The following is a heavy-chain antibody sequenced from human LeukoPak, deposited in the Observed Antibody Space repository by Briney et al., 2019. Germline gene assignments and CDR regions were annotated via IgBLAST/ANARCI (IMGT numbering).Heavy chain of an antibody. CDR3: ARDAGGVRFDY. Sequence: QSSETLSLTCAVYGGSFSGYYWSWICQPPGKGLEWIGEINHSGSTNYNPSLKSRVTISVDTFKNQFSLKLSSVTAADTAVYYCARDAGGVRFDYWGQGTLVTVSS. D-gene: IGHD1-26*01. CDR2: INHSGST. V-gene: IGHV4-34*01. J-gene: IGHJ4*02. CDR1: GGSFSGYY.